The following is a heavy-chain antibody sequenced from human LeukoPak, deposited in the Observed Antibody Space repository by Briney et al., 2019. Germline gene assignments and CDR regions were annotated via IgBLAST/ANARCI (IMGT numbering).Heavy chain of an antibody. CDR2: MNPNSGNT. J-gene: IGHJ3*02. D-gene: IGHD6-19*01. CDR3: ARDDTRTVAGISAFDI. Sequence: ASVKVSCKASGYTFTSYDINWVRQATGQGLEWMGWMNPNSGNTGYAQKFQGRVTMTRNTSISTAYMELRSLRSDDTAVYYCARDDTRTVAGISAFDIWGQGTMVTVSS. V-gene: IGHV1-8*01. CDR1: GYTFTSYD.